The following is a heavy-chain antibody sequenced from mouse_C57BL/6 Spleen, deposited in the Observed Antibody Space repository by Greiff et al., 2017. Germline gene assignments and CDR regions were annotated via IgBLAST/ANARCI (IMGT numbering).Heavy chain of an antibody. Sequence: EVHLVESGGGLVKPGGSLKLSCAASGFTFSNYAMSWVRQTPEKRLEWVATISDGGSYTYYPDNVKGRFTISRDNAKNNLYLQMSHLKSEDTAMYYCARERGNYDYAMDYWGQGTSVTVSS. J-gene: IGHJ4*01. CDR1: GFTFSNYA. D-gene: IGHD2-1*01. V-gene: IGHV5-4*01. CDR3: ARERGNYDYAMDY. CDR2: ISDGGSYT.